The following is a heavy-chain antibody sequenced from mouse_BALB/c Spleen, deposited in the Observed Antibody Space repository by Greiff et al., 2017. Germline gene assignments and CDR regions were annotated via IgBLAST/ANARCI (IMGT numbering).Heavy chain of an antibody. CDR1: GFTFSDFY. CDR2: SRNKANDYTT. V-gene: IGHV7-1*02. J-gene: IGHJ4*01. Sequence: DVKLVESGGGLVQPGGSLRLSCATSGFTFSDFYMEWVRQPPGKRLEWIAASRNKANDYTTEYSVSVKGQFIVSRDTSQSILYLQMNTLRAEDTAIYYCARANPRNYGAMDYWGQGTSVTVSS. D-gene: IGHD2-1*01. CDR3: ARANPRNYGAMDY.